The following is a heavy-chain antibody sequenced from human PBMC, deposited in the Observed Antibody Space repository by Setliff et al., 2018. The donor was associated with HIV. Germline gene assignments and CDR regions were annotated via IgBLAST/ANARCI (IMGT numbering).Heavy chain of an antibody. V-gene: IGHV4-4*08. CDR2: IYTSGST. D-gene: IGHD6-19*01. J-gene: IGHJ4*02. CDR1: GGSIRSFF. Sequence: PSETLSLTCTVSGGSIRSFFWSWIRQPPGKGLEWIGHIYTSGSTNYNPSLKSRVTMSVDTSKNQFSLKLNSVTAADTAVYYCASGREAVAGALHFDYWGQGPLVTVSS. CDR3: ASGREAVAGALHFDY.